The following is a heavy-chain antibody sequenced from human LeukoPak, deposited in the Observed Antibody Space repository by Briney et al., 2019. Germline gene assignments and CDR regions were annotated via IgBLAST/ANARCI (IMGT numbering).Heavy chain of an antibody. Sequence: PSETLSLTCAVYGGSFSGYYWSWVRQAPGKGLEWVAIIGGSGETTIYGDSVKGRLTISRDNSKNTVCLQMNSLRVEDTAVYYCSKGAPVGGTRHFDYWGQGTLVTVSS. V-gene: IGHV3-23*01. CDR1: GGSFSGYY. CDR2: IGGSGETT. CDR3: SKGAPVGGTRHFDY. D-gene: IGHD1-26*01. J-gene: IGHJ4*02.